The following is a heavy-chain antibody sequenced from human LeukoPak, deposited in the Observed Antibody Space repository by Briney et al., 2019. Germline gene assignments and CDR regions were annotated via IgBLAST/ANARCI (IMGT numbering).Heavy chain of an antibody. J-gene: IGHJ4*02. CDR2: IHTSGNS. Sequence: SETLSLTCTVSGGSISNYYWTWIRQPAGKGLEWIGRIHTSGNSDYNPSLKSRVTMSVDTSKNQFSLKLRSVTAADTAVYYCARALDGLRLLFDFDYWGQGTLVTVSS. CDR3: ARALDGLRLLFDFDY. CDR1: GGSISNYY. V-gene: IGHV4-4*07. D-gene: IGHD2-21*01.